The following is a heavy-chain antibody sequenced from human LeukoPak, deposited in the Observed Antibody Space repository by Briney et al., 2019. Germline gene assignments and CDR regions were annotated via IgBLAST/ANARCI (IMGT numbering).Heavy chain of an antibody. J-gene: IGHJ4*02. CDR2: IYSGGST. V-gene: IGHV3-66*01. CDR3: ASIAAASGGGYYFDY. CDR1: GFAVSSNY. D-gene: IGHD6-13*01. Sequence: GGSLRLSCAASGFAVSSNYMNWVRQAPGKGLEWVSVIYSGGSTYYADSVKGRFTISRDNSKNTLYLQMNSLRAEDMAVYYCASIAAASGGGYYFDYWGQGTLVTVSS.